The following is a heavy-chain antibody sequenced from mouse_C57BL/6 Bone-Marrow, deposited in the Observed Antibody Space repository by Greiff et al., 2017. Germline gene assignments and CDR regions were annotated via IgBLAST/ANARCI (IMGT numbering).Heavy chain of an antibody. CDR1: GYSITSGYD. D-gene: IGHD2-4*01. Sequence: EVQVVESGPGMVKPSQSLSLTCTVTGYSITSGYDWHWIRHFPGNKLEWMGYISYSGSTNYNPSLKSRISITHDTSKNHFFLKLNSVTTEDTATYYCARGGDYDYEGRDYFDYWGQGTTLTVSS. V-gene: IGHV3-1*01. CDR2: ISYSGST. J-gene: IGHJ2*01. CDR3: ARGGDYDYEGRDYFDY.